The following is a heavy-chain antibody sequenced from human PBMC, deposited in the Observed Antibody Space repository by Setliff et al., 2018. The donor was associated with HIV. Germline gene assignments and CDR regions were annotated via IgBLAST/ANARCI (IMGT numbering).Heavy chain of an antibody. V-gene: IGHV4-59*11. CDR2: IYSTGST. J-gene: IGHJ4*02. D-gene: IGHD5-12*01. Sequence: KPSETLSLTCTVSGPSINIHYWNWIRQSPGKGFEWIGYIYSTGSTNYNPSLPSRVTISMVASRNQFSLKVTSVTAADTAVYYCARSPLYSGYERYYFDYWGQGTLVTVSS. CDR3: ARSPLYSGYERYYFDY. CDR1: GPSINIHY.